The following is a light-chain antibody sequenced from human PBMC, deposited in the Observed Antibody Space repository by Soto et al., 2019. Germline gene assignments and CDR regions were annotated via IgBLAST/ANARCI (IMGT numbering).Light chain of an antibody. CDR1: QFLSSY. Sequence: EVVLTQSPATLSLSPGQRATLSCRASQFLSSYLAWYQKKPGQPPRLIIYDTSNRATGIPARFSGSRSGTDFPLTISRLEPEDFAVYYCQQDYNLWTFGQGTKVDIK. CDR3: QQDYNLWT. CDR2: DTS. J-gene: IGKJ1*01. V-gene: IGKV3-11*01.